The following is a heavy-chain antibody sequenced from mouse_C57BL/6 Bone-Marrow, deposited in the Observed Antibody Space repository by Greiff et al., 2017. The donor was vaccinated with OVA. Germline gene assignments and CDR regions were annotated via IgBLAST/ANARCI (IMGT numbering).Heavy chain of an antibody. D-gene: IGHD2-1*01. CDR2: IDPSDSYT. V-gene: IGHV1-69*01. J-gene: IGHJ3*01. CDR3: ARAENGNYVAWFAY. CDR1: GYTFTSYW. Sequence: QVQLQQPGAELVMPGASVKLSCKASGYTFTSYWMHWVKPRPGQGLEWIGEIDPSDSYTNYNQKFKGKSTLTVDKSSSTADMQLSSLTSEDSAVYYCARAENGNYVAWFAYWGQGTLVTVSA.